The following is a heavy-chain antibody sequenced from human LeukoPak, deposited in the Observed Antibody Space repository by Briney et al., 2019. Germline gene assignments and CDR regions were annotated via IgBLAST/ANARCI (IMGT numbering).Heavy chain of an antibody. V-gene: IGHV4-30-2*01. Sequence: SETLSLTCAVSGGSISSGGYSWSWIRQAPGKGLEWIGYIYHAGSTYYNLSLKSRVTLSVDRSKNQFSLKLRSVTAADTAVYYCARGGYSGYDFWFDPWGQGTLVTVSS. J-gene: IGHJ5*02. D-gene: IGHD5-12*01. CDR3: ARGGYSGYDFWFDP. CDR2: IYHAGST. CDR1: GGSISSGGYS.